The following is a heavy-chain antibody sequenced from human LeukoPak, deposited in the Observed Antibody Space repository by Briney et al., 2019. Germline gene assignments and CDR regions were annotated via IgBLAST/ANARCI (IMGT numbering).Heavy chain of an antibody. Sequence: GGSLRLSCAASGFTLSDYYMSWIRQAPGKGLEWVSYISSSGSTMYYGDSVKGRFTISRDNAKNSLYLQMNSLRAEDTAVYYCARVYSSGYPDYWGQGTLVTVSS. CDR3: ARVYSSGYPDY. CDR1: GFTLSDYY. J-gene: IGHJ4*02. V-gene: IGHV3-11*01. D-gene: IGHD3-22*01. CDR2: ISSSGSTM.